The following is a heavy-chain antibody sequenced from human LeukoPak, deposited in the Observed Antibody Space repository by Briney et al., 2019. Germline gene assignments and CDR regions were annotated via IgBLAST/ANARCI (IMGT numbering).Heavy chain of an antibody. V-gene: IGHV4-34*01. CDR3: ARGQGYFDWYSTSNWFDP. J-gene: IGHJ5*02. Sequence: SETLSLTCAVYGGSFSGYYWSWIRQPPGKGLEWIGEINHSGSTNYNPSPKSRVTISVDTSKNQFSLKLSSVTAADTAVYYCARGQGYFDWYSTSNWFDPWGQGTLVTVSS. CDR1: GGSFSGYY. D-gene: IGHD3-9*01. CDR2: INHSGST.